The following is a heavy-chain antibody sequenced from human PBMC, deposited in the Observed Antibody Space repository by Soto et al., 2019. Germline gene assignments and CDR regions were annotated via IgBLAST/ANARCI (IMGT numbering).Heavy chain of an antibody. CDR1: GGTFSSYA. V-gene: IGHV1-69*13. J-gene: IGHJ6*02. Sequence: ASVKVSCKASGGTFSSYAISWVLQAPGQGLEWMGGIIPIFGTANYAQKFQGRVTITADESTSTAYMELSSLRSEDTAVYYCARADIVVVPAAMMRGLPYYGMDVWGQGTTVTVSS. CDR3: ARADIVVVPAAMMRGLPYYGMDV. D-gene: IGHD2-2*01. CDR2: IIPIFGTA.